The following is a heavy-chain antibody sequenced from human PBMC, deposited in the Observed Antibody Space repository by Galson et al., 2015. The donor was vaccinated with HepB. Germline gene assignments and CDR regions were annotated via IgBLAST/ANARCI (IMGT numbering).Heavy chain of an antibody. V-gene: IGHV1-46*01. D-gene: IGHD2-8*01. Sequence: SVKVSCKASRYPFTGYYLHWVRQAPGQGLEWMGIINPNGGSTSYAQKFQGRVTMTRDTSTSTVYMELSSLRSEDTAVYYCARVNGVAQLDVWGQGTTVTVSS. CDR3: ARVNGVAQLDV. CDR2: INPNGGST. J-gene: IGHJ6*02. CDR1: RYPFTGYY.